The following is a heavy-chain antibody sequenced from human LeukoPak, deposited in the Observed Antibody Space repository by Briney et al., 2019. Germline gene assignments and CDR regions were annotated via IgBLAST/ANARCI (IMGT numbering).Heavy chain of an antibody. CDR2: IYYSGST. J-gene: IGHJ4*02. CDR3: ASLRPNYYGSGPLRN. V-gene: IGHV4-59*01. CDR1: GGSISSYY. Sequence: SETLSLTSTVSGGSISSYYWSWIRQPPGKGLEWIGYIYYSGSTNYNPSLKSRVTISVDTSKNQFSLKLSSVTAADTAVYYCASLRPNYYGSGPLRNWGQGTLVTVSS. D-gene: IGHD3-10*01.